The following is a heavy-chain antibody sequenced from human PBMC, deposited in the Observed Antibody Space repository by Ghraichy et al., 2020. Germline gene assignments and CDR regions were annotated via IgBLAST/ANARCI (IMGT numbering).Heavy chain of an antibody. CDR2: IKEDGTLV. CDR3: ARIGFSSSSTDY. J-gene: IGHJ4*02. Sequence: GGSLRLSCAASAFTFSNYWMSWIRQAPGKGLEWVANIKEDGTLVYYADSVKGRSTISRDNAKNSVFLQINSLRAGDTAIYYCARIGFSSSSTDYWGQGTLVTVSS. CDR1: AFTFSNYW. V-gene: IGHV3-7*01. D-gene: IGHD6-19*01.